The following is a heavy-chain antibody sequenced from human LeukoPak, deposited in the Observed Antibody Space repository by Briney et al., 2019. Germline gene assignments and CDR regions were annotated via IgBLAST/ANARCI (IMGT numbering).Heavy chain of an antibody. CDR3: AKLDYDSSGYCDY. J-gene: IGHJ4*02. V-gene: IGHV3-30*18. Sequence: PGGSLRLSCAASGFTFSSYGMHWARQAPGKGVEWVAVISYDGSNKYYADSVKGRFTISRDNSKSTLYLQMNSLRAEDTAVYYCAKLDYDSSGYCDYWGQGALVTVSS. D-gene: IGHD3-22*01. CDR2: ISYDGSNK. CDR1: GFTFSSYG.